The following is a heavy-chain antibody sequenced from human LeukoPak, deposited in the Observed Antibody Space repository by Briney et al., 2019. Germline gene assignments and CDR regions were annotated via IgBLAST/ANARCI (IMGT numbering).Heavy chain of an antibody. J-gene: IGHJ4*02. CDR3: AKGGYDYVEIGYFDY. D-gene: IGHD5-12*01. V-gene: IGHV3-23*01. CDR2: IIGSSGST. Sequence: GGSLRLSCAASGFTFSNYAMSWARQAPGKGLEWVSVIIGSSGSTFYADSVKGRFTISRDNSKNTLYLQMNSLRAEDTAVYYCAKGGYDYVEIGYFDYWGQGTLVTVSS. CDR1: GFTFSNYA.